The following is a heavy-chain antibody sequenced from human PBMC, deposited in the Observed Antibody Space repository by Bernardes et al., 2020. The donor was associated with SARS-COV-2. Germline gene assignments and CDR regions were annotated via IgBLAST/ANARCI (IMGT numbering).Heavy chain of an antibody. CDR3: ARDLSSGYYGAFDI. V-gene: IGHV3-48*03. D-gene: IGHD3-22*01. Sequence: GGSLRLSCAASGFTFSSYEMNWVRQAPGKGLEWVSYISSSGSTIYYADSVKGRFTISRDNAKNSLYLQMNSLRAEDTAVYYCARDLSSGYYGAFDIWGQGTMVTVSS. J-gene: IGHJ3*02. CDR1: GFTFSSYE. CDR2: ISSSGSTI.